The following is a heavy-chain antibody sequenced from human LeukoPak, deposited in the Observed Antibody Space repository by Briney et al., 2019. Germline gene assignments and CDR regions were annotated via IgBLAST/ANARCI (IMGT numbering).Heavy chain of an antibody. CDR1: GGTFSSYA. V-gene: IGHV1-69*13. D-gene: IGHD4-23*01. CDR2: IIPIFGTA. J-gene: IGHJ6*04. Sequence: SVKVSCKASGGTFSSYAISWVRQAPGQGLEWMGGIIPIFGTANYAQKFQGRVTITADESTSTAYMELSSLRSEDTAVYYCARGGGHPFSNSSTRTVWGKGTTVTVSS. CDR3: ARGGGHPFSNSSTRTV.